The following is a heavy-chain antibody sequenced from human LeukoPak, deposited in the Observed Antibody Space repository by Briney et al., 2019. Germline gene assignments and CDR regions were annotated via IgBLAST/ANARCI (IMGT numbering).Heavy chain of an antibody. D-gene: IGHD6-19*01. V-gene: IGHV4-39*01. CDR3: ARRSAVAGTDY. CDR1: GGSISSSSYY. J-gene: IGHJ4*02. Sequence: SETLSLTCTVSGGSISSSSYYWGWIRRPPGKGLEWIGSIYYSGSTYYNPSLKSRVTISVDTSKNQFSLKLSSVTAADTAVYYCARRSAVAGTDYWGQGTLVTVSS. CDR2: IYYSGST.